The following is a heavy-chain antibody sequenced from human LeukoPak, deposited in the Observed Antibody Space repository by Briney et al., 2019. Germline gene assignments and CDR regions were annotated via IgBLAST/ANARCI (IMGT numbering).Heavy chain of an antibody. D-gene: IGHD2-8*01. V-gene: IGHV1-69*04. J-gene: IGHJ5*02. CDR2: IIPILDIA. CDR1: GGTFSSYA. Sequence: ASVKVSCKASGGTFSSYAISWVRQALGQGLEWMGRIIPILDIANYAQKFQGRVTITRDPSINTAYMELSSLTSEDTAVYYCARESSYCTNTTCFSSGFDPWGQGTLVTVSS. CDR3: ARESSYCTNTTCFSSGFDP.